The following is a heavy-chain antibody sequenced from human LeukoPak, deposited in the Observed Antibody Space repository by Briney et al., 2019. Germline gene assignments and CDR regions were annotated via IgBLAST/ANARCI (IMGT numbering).Heavy chain of an antibody. CDR3: ARIVPAAYYFDY. Sequence: SETLSLTCTVSGGSISSYYWSWIRQPPGKGLEWIGSIYHSGSTYYNPSLKSRVTISVDTSKNQFSLKLSSVTAADTAVYYCARIVPAAYYFDYWGQGTLVTVSS. V-gene: IGHV4-59*08. CDR1: GGSISSYY. J-gene: IGHJ4*02. D-gene: IGHD2-2*01. CDR2: IYHSGST.